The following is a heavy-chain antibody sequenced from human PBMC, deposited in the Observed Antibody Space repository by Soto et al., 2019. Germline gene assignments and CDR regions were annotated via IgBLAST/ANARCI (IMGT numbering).Heavy chain of an antibody. J-gene: IGHJ3*02. D-gene: IGHD3-22*01. CDR1: GFTFSSYS. V-gene: IGHV3-21*06. Sequence: LRLSCAASGFTFSSYSMNWVRQAPGKGLEWVSCIRSSSNYIYYADSVKGRFTISRDNAKNSLYLQMNSLRAEDTAVYYCARESYYDSSGYPGAFDIWGQGTMVTVSS. CDR2: IRSSSNYI. CDR3: ARESYYDSSGYPGAFDI.